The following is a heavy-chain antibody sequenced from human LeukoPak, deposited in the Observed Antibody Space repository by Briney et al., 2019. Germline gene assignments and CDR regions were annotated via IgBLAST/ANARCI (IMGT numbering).Heavy chain of an antibody. D-gene: IGHD4-17*01. CDR2: FDPEDGET. Sequence: ASVNVSFKVSGYTLTELSMHWVRQAPGKGLEWMGGFDPEDGETIYAQKFQGRVTMTEDTSTDTAYMELRSLRSDDTAVYYCARGSSEDYGDYWGQGTLVTVSS. V-gene: IGHV1-24*01. CDR1: GYTLTELS. CDR3: ARGSSEDYGDY. J-gene: IGHJ4*02.